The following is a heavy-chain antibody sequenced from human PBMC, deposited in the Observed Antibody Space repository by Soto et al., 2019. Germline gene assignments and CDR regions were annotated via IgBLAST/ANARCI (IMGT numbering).Heavy chain of an antibody. D-gene: IGHD3-16*01. V-gene: IGHV1-18*01. CDR3: ARDRGSYALDY. J-gene: IGHJ4*02. CDR1: GYTFTSYG. Sequence: QVQLVQSGAEVKKPGASVKVSCKASGYTFTSYGISWVRQAPGQGLEWMGWISANNGNTNYAQKLQGRVTMTTDTTTSTDYMELRSLRSDDTAVYYCARDRGSYALDYWGQGTLVTVSS. CDR2: ISANNGNT.